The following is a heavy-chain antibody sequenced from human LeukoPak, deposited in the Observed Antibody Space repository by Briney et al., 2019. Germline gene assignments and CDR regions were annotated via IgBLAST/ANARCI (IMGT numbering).Heavy chain of an antibody. D-gene: IGHD1-26*01. CDR2: ISDSGGHT. V-gene: IGHV3-23*01. CDR3: VKEWKVGGLTLGFDY. J-gene: IGHJ4*02. CDR1: GLTFSSHA. Sequence: GGSLRLSCAASGLTFSSHAMSWVRQAPGKGLEWVSAISDSGGHTYYADSVKGRFTISRDNSKDTLFLQMNSLRAEDTAVYYCVKEWKVGGLTLGFDYWGQGTLVTV.